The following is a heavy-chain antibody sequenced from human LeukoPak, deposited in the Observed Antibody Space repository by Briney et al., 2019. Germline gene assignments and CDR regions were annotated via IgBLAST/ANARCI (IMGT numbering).Heavy chain of an antibody. J-gene: IGHJ4*02. D-gene: IGHD2-8*01. CDR3: AKDRSCSNDICHGDFDY. Sequence: GGSLRLSCAASGFTFRRYAVSWVRQAPGKGLEWVSSISGSGGSTYSADSVKGRFTISRDNSKNTLYLQMNSLRAEDTALYYCAKDRSCSNDICHGDFDYWGQGTLVTVSS. V-gene: IGHV3-23*01. CDR2: ISGSGGST. CDR1: GFTFRRYA.